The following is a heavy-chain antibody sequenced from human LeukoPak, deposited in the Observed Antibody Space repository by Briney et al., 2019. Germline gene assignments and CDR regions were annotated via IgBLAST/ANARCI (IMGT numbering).Heavy chain of an antibody. CDR2: IIPIFGIA. Sequence: ASVKVSCKASGGTFSSYAISWVRQAPGQGLEWMGRIIPIFGIANYAQKFQGRVTITADKSTSTAYMELSSLRSEDTAVYYCARCAAGQLVRGDAFVIWGQGTMVTVSS. D-gene: IGHD6-6*01. J-gene: IGHJ3*02. CDR1: GGTFSSYA. CDR3: ARCAAGQLVRGDAFVI. V-gene: IGHV1-69*04.